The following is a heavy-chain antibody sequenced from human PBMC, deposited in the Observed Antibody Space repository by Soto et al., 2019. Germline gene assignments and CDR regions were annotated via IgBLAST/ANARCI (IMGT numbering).Heavy chain of an antibody. Sequence: QITLKESGPTLVKPTQTVTLTCTFSGFSLSTSGVGVGWIRQPPGTALEWLALVYWNDEKRYSPSLKSRLTITKDTSKNQVVLTMTNMDPVDTSTYYGAHRRHRDYYYSGYYYLDYWGQGTLVTVSS. CDR3: AHRRHRDYYYSGYYYLDY. D-gene: IGHD3-22*01. CDR1: GFSLSTSGVG. CDR2: VYWNDEK. J-gene: IGHJ4*02. V-gene: IGHV2-5*01.